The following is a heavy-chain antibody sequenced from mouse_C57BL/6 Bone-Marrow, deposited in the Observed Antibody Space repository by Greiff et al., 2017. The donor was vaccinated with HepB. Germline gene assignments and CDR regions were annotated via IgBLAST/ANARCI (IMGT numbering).Heavy chain of an antibody. CDR3: ARPYYSNYFSFAY. Sequence: QVQLKVSGPGLVAPSQSLSITCTVSGFSLTSYGVHWVRQPPGKGLELLVVIWSDGSTTYHSARKFRLSISKDNSKSQVIIKMNSLQTDDTARYCSARPYYSNYFSFAYWGQGTLVTVSA. CDR1: GFSLTSYG. V-gene: IGHV2-6*03. D-gene: IGHD2-5*01. CDR2: IWSDGST. J-gene: IGHJ3*01.